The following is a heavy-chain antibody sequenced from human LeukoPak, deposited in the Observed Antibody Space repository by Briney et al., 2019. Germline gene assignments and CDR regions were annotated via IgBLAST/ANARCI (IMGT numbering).Heavy chain of an antibody. Sequence: GGSLRLSCAASGFTASTNYMHWVRQAPGKGLKWVSVIYSGGSTYYADSVRGRFTISRDNSKNTLYLQMNSLRAEDTAVYYCARRAGSYSHSYDYWGQGTLVTVSS. J-gene: IGHJ4*02. CDR2: IYSGGST. D-gene: IGHD2-15*01. CDR3: ARRAGSYSHSYDY. CDR1: GFTASTNY. V-gene: IGHV3-66*04.